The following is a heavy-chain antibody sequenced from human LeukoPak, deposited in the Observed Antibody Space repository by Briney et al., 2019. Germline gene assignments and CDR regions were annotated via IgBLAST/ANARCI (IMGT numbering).Heavy chain of an antibody. CDR2: INTDGTST. V-gene: IGHV3-74*01. CDR3: ARALDYYGMDV. CDR1: GFTFSGYW. Sequence: GGSLRLSCAASGFTFSGYWMHWVRQVPGKGLVWVSRINTDGTSTSYADFVKGRFTISRDNAKNTVYLQMNTLRVEDTAVYYCARALDYYGMDVWGQGTTVTVSS. J-gene: IGHJ6*02.